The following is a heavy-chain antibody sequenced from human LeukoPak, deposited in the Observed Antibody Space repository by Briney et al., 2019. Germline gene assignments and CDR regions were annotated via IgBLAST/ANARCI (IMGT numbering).Heavy chain of an antibody. V-gene: IGHV3-64D*09. CDR1: GFTFSSYV. D-gene: IGHD3-22*01. Sequence: GGSLRPSCSASGFTFSSYVMHWVRQAPGKGLEYVSAITSNGGTTYYADSVKGRFTISRDNSKNTLYLQMSSLRAEDTAVFYCVRYYYDSSGYQRYFDYWGQGTLVTVSS. J-gene: IGHJ4*02. CDR2: ITSNGGTT. CDR3: VRYYYDSSGYQRYFDY.